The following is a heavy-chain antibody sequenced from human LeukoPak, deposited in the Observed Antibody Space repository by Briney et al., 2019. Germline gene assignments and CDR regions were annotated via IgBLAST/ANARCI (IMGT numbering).Heavy chain of an antibody. CDR2: IYNVGTT. CDR3: ARENGYCSTTSCPFGY. D-gene: IGHD2-2*01. Sequence: GGSLRLSCAASGFTLSDSYMSWVRQAPGKGLEWVSVIYNVGTTDYADSVRGRFTISRDNSKNTLYLRMNGLRPEDTAVYYCARENGYCSTTSCPFGYWGQGTLVTVSP. V-gene: IGHV3-66*02. CDR1: GFTLSDSY. J-gene: IGHJ4*02.